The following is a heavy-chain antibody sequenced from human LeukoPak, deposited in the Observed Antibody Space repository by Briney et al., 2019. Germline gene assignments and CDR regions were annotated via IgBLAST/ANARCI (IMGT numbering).Heavy chain of an antibody. D-gene: IGHD3-9*01. CDR1: GYTFTVHY. CDR2: INPNTGTT. V-gene: IGHV1-2*02. J-gene: IGHJ5*01. Sequence: ASVKVSCKASGYTFTVHYIHWVRQAPGQGLEWMGWINPNTGTTNYAQKFQGRATMTSETSITTAYMELSGLRSDDTAVYFCARGPLLPYFDWFHSWFESWGQGTLVTVS. CDR3: ARGPLLPYFDWFHSWFES.